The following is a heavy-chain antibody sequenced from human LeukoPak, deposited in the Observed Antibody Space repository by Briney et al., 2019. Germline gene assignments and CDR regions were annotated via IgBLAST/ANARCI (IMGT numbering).Heavy chain of an antibody. CDR2: INPNSGGT. D-gene: IGHD2-2*02. V-gene: IGHV1-2*02. Sequence: ASVKVSCKASGGTFSSYAISWVRQAPGQGLEWMGWINPNSGGTNYAQKFQGRVTMTRDTSISTAYMELSRLRSDDTAVYYCARGFAIPFDYWGQGTLVTVSS. CDR3: ARGFAIPFDY. J-gene: IGHJ4*02. CDR1: GGTFSSYA.